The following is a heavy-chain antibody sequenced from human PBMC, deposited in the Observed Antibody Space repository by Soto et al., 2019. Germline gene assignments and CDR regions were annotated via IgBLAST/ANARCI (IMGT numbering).Heavy chain of an antibody. V-gene: IGHV1-3*01. CDR2: INAGNGNT. D-gene: IGHD3-22*01. CDR1: GYTFTSYA. J-gene: IGHJ6*02. Sequence: ASVKVSCKASGYTFTSYAMHWVRQAPGQRLEWMGWINAGNGNTKYSQKFQGRVTITRDTSASTAYMELSSLRSEDTAVYYCASMEGYDSSGYYSYYYYYGMDVWGQGTTVTVSS. CDR3: ASMEGYDSSGYYSYYYYYGMDV.